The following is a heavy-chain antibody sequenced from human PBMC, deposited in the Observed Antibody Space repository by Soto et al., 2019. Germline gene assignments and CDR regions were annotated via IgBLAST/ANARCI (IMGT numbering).Heavy chain of an antibody. CDR3: ADGVGGYAT. CDR2: IAPIFGTP. Sequence: QVQLVQSGTEVKKPGSSVKVSCKAFGGSFNAFSINWVRQAPGQGLEWMGGIAPIFGTPNYAQKFQGRVTILADESTNIVYLEMSSLKSEDTAVYFCADGVGGYATWGQGTLVIVSS. CDR1: GGSFNAFS. V-gene: IGHV1-69*01. D-gene: IGHD3-16*01. J-gene: IGHJ4*02.